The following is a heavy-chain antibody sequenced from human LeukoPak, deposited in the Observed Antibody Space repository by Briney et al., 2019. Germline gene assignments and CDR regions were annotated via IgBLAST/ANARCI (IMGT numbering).Heavy chain of an antibody. Sequence: GGSLRLSCAASGFTFSSYAMSWVRQAPGKGLEWVSATSGSGGSTYYADSVKGRFTISRDNSKNTLYPQMSSLRAEDTAVYYCAKDLPAASTFVGTTTFDYWGQGTLVTVSS. CDR3: AKDLPAASTFVGTTTFDY. CDR2: TSGSGGST. V-gene: IGHV3-23*01. J-gene: IGHJ4*02. D-gene: IGHD6-13*01. CDR1: GFTFSSYA.